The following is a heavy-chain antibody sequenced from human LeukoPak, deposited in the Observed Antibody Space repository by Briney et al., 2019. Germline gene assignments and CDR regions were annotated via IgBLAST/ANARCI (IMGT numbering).Heavy chain of an antibody. CDR1: GFPFSSYW. J-gene: IGHJ4*02. Sequence: GGSLRLSCVASGFPFSSYWMTWVRQAPGKGLEWVANIKQDGSKKSYVDSVKGRFTISRDNAKNLLYLQMNSLRAEDTAVYYCARAPLSGYSSGSRGYWGQGTLVTVSS. CDR2: IKQDGSKK. D-gene: IGHD6-19*01. CDR3: ARAPLSGYSSGSRGY. V-gene: IGHV3-7*03.